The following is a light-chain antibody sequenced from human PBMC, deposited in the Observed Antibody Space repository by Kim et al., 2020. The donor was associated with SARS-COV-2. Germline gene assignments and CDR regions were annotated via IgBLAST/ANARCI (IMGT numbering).Light chain of an antibody. V-gene: IGKV1-5*03. CDR3: QQSGT. Sequence: STLSASVGDRVTITGRASQSISSWLAWYQQKPGKAPKLLIYKASSLESGVPSRFSGSGSGTEFTLTISSLQPDDFATYYCQQSGTFGQGTKVDIK. J-gene: IGKJ1*01. CDR1: QSISSW. CDR2: KAS.